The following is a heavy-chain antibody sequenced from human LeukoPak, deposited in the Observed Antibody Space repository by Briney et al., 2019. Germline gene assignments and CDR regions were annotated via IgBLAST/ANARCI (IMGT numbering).Heavy chain of an antibody. CDR2: ISYDGSNK. CDR1: GFTFSSYG. Sequence: GGSLRLSCAASGFTFSSYGMHWVRQAPGKGLEWVAIISYDGSNKYYADAVKGRFTISRDNSKNTLYLQMNSLRAEDTAVYYCAKDPSIGVAGNYCDYWGQGTLVTVSS. J-gene: IGHJ4*02. D-gene: IGHD6-19*01. CDR3: AKDPSIGVAGNYCDY. V-gene: IGHV3-30*18.